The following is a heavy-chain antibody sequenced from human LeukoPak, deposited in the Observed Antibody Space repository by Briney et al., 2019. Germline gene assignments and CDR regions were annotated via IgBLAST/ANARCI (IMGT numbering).Heavy chain of an antibody. Sequence: GGSLRLSCIASGFTFSNYWMSWVRQAPGKGLEWVANMKQDGSEQYYVDSMKGRFTISRDNAKNSLYLQINSLRAEDTAVYYCARDRHYDFWSGYYTPFNSWGQGTLVTVSS. CDR2: MKQDGSEQ. J-gene: IGHJ4*02. CDR3: ARDRHYDFWSGYYTPFNS. CDR1: GFTFSNYW. V-gene: IGHV3-7*03. D-gene: IGHD3-3*01.